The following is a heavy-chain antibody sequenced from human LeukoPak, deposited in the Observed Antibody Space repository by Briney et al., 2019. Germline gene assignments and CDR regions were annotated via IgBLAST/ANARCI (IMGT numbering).Heavy chain of an antibody. D-gene: IGHD3-10*01. CDR1: GYTFTSHY. V-gene: IGHV1-46*01. Sequence: ASVKVSCKASGYTFTSHYMHWVRQAPGHGPEWMGIINPSGGIASYAQKFQGRVTMTRDTSTSIVYMELSSLSSEDTAVYYCARVYYGSGSFNWFDPWGQGTLVTVSS. CDR2: INPSGGIA. J-gene: IGHJ5*02. CDR3: ARVYYGSGSFNWFDP.